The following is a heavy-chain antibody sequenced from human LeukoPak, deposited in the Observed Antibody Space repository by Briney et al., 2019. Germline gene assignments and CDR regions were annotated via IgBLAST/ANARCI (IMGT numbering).Heavy chain of an antibody. CDR2: INPSGGST. CDR1: GYTFTSYY. Sequence: ASVKVSCKASGYTFTSYYMHWVRQAPGQGLEWMGIINPSGGSTSYAQKFQGRVTMTRDTSTSTVYMELSSLRSDDTAVYYCARGGSYGYVYYYGMDVWGQGTTVTVSS. J-gene: IGHJ6*02. D-gene: IGHD5-18*01. V-gene: IGHV1-46*01. CDR3: ARGGSYGYVYYYGMDV.